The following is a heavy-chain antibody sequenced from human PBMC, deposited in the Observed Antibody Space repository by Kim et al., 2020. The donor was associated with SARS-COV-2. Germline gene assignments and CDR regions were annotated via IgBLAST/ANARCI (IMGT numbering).Heavy chain of an antibody. D-gene: IGHD3-10*01. J-gene: IGHJ4*02. CDR1: GFTFSSYA. CDR2: ISGSGGST. CDR3: AQRRGPYGSGSFGY. Sequence: GGSLRLSCAASGFTFSSYAMSWVRQAPGKGLEWVSAISGSGGSTYYADSVKGRFTISRDNSKNTLYLQMNSLRAEDTAVYYCAQRRGPYGSGSFGYWGQGTLVTVSS. V-gene: IGHV3-23*01.